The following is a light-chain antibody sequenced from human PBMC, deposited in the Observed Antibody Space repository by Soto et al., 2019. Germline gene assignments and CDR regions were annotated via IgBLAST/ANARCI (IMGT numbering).Light chain of an antibody. Sequence: QSVLAQPPSASGSPGQSVTISCTGSGSDIGAYNFVSWYQQHPGKAPKLMIFGVTERPSGVPDRFSGSKSGNTASFTVSGLKADDEAVYYCYSYAGRNIWVFGGGTKLTVL. CDR1: GSDIGAYNF. V-gene: IGLV2-8*01. CDR2: GVT. J-gene: IGLJ3*02. CDR3: YSYAGRNIWV.